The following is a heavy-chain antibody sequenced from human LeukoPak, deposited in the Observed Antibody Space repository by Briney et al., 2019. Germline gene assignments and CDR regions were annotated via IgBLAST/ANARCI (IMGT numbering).Heavy chain of an antibody. CDR3: AREVMVSEYYFDY. V-gene: IGHV4-30-4*01. J-gene: IGHJ4*02. CDR2: IYYSGST. D-gene: IGHD2-8*01. CDR1: GGSISSGDYY. Sequence: SQTLSLTCTVSGGSISSGDYYWSWIRQPPGKGLEWIGYIYYSGSTYFNPSLKSRVTISVDTSKNQFSLRLSPVTAADTAVYYCAREVMVSEYYFDYWGQGTLVTVSS.